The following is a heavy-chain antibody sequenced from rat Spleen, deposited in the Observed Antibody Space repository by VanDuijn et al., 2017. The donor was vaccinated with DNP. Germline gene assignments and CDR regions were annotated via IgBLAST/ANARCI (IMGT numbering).Heavy chain of an antibody. CDR3: AKEGFRVTFAN. CDR1: GFTFSSYW. J-gene: IGHJ3*01. V-gene: IGHV5-58*01. CDR2: INTDGGNT. D-gene: IGHD4-4*01. Sequence: EVQLVESGGGLVQPGGSMKLSCAASGFTFSSYWMYWLRQAPGKGLEWIASINTDGGNTYYPDSVKGRFTVSRDNAENTIYLQMNSLRSEDTATYYCAKEGFRVTFANWGQGTLVTVSS.